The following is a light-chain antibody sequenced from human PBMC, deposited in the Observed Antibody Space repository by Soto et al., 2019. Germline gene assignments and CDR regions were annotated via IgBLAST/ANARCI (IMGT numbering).Light chain of an antibody. J-gene: IGLJ1*01. V-gene: IGLV2-14*03. CDR3: NSYTSSSTHV. Sequence: QSALTQPASVSGSPGQSITISCTGTSSDVGGFNYVSWYQQHPGKAPKLMIYDVTDRPSGVSYRFSGSKSGNTASLTISGLQAEDEDDYYCNSYTSSSTHVFGTGTKVTVL. CDR2: DVT. CDR1: SSDVGGFNY.